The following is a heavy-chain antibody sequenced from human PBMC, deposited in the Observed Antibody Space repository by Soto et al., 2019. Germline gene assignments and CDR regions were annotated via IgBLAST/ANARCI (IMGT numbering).Heavy chain of an antibody. Sequence: QVQLVESGGGVVQPGRSLRLSCAVSGFTFSTYGMHWVRQAPGKGLEWVAVIWYDGSNKYYADSVKGRFTISRDNSKNTLYLQMNSLRAEDTAVYYCTRDNRRYFDYRGQGTLLTVSS. CDR3: TRDNRRYFDY. CDR2: IWYDGSNK. J-gene: IGHJ4*02. V-gene: IGHV3-33*01. CDR1: GFTFSTYG.